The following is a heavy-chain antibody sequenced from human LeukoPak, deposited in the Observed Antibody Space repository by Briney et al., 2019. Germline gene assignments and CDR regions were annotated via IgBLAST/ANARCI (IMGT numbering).Heavy chain of an antibody. D-gene: IGHD3-10*01. CDR2: IYPGDSDT. CDR1: GYSFTDYW. V-gene: IGHV5-51*01. CDR3: ARQCCRGASPGFDP. J-gene: IGHJ5*02. Sequence: GESLKISCNGSGYSFTDYWIAWVRQMPGRGLEWMGSIYPGDSDTRYSPSFQGQVTFSADKSISTAYLQWSSLRASYTAIYYCARQCCRGASPGFDPWGQGTLVTVSS.